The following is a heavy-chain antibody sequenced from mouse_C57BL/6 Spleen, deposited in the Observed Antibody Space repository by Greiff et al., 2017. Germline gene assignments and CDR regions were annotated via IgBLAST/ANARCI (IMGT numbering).Heavy chain of an antibody. J-gene: IGHJ2*01. CDR3: ARVRTGFDY. V-gene: IGHV5-16*01. Sequence: QLQESEGGLVQPGSSMKLSCTASGFTFSDYYMAWVRQVPEKGLEWVANINYDGSSTYYLDSLKSRFIISRDNAKNILYLQMSSLKSEDTATYYCARVRTGFDYWGQGTTLTVSS. CDR1: GFTFSDYY. CDR2: INYDGSST. D-gene: IGHD4-1*01.